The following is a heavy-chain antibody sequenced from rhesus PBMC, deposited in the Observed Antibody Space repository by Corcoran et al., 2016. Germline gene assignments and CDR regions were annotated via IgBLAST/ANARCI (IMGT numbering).Heavy chain of an antibody. Sequence: QVQLQESGPGVVKPSETLSLTCAVSGGSISGYYYWSWIRQPPGKGLEWIGSIYSNRESNNSTPSLKSRVTISKDTSKNQFSLKLSSVTATDTAVYYCARVAAAGTGLDSWGQGVVVTVSS. J-gene: IGHJ6*01. CDR2: IYSNRESN. CDR1: GGSISGYYY. V-gene: IGHV4S12*01. D-gene: IGHD6-31*01. CDR3: ARVAAAGTGLDS.